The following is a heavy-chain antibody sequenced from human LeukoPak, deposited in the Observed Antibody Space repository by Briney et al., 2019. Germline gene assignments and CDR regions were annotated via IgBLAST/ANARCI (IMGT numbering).Heavy chain of an antibody. J-gene: IGHJ5*02. Sequence: GRSLRLSCAASGFTFSNYGMHWVRQAPGKGLEWVAVIWHDGNNKYYADSVKGRFTISRDNSKNTLYLQMNSLRAEDTAVYYCAKGQLRFLDNWFDPWGQGTLVTVSS. D-gene: IGHD3-3*01. CDR3: AKGQLRFLDNWFDP. V-gene: IGHV3-33*06. CDR1: GFTFSNYG. CDR2: IWHDGNNK.